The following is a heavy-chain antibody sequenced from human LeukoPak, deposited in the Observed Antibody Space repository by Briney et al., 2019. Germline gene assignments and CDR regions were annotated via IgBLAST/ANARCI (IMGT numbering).Heavy chain of an antibody. J-gene: IGHJ3*02. CDR1: GFTFSGYA. D-gene: IGHD3-22*01. CDR2: ISSNGGST. V-gene: IGHV3-64*01. Sequence: PGGSLRLSCAASGFTFSGYAMHWVRQAPGKGLEYVSAISSNGGSTYYANSVKGRFTISRDNSKNTLYLQMGSLRAEDMAVYYCARTSPEGCGGDCRYYYDSSGYPPGAFDIWGQGTMVTVSS. CDR3: ARTSPEGCGGDCRYYYDSSGYPPGAFDI.